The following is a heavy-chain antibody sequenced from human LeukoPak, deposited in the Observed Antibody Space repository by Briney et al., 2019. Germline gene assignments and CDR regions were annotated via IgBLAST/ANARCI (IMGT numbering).Heavy chain of an antibody. Sequence: GGSLRLSCAASGFTFSSYAMSWVRQAPGRGLEWVSAISGSGGSTYYADSVKGRFTISRDNSKNTLYLQMNSLRAEDTAVYYCAKDKGIAVANFDYWGQGTLVTVSS. CDR1: GFTFSSYA. D-gene: IGHD6-19*01. J-gene: IGHJ4*02. CDR3: AKDKGIAVANFDY. V-gene: IGHV3-23*01. CDR2: ISGSGGST.